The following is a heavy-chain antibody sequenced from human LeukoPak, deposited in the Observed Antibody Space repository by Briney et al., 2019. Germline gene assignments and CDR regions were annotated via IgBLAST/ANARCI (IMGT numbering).Heavy chain of an antibody. CDR3: ASSRDGYKFWDMMRTFDI. V-gene: IGHV3-48*03. CDR2: ISSSGSTI. Sequence: PGGSLRLSCAASGFTFSSYEMNWVRQAPGKGLEWVSYISSSGSTIYYADSVKGRFTISRDNAKNSLHLQMNSLRAEGTAVYYCASSRDGYKFWDMMRTFDIWGQGTMVTVSS. CDR1: GFTFSSYE. D-gene: IGHD5-24*01. J-gene: IGHJ3*02.